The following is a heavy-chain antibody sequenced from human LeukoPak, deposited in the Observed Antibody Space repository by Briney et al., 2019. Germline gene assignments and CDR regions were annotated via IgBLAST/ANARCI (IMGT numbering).Heavy chain of an antibody. CDR1: GGSISSETSY. V-gene: IGHV4-31*03. D-gene: IGHD1-1*01. CDR2: IFYSGTA. J-gene: IGHJ3*02. CDR3: ARYNDAFDI. Sequence: SETLSLTCTVSGGSISSETSYWTWIRQDPGKGLEWLGYIFYSGTAYYNPSLKSRVTLSVDTSKNQFSLTLPSVTAADAAVYYCARYNDAFDIWGQGTMVTVSS.